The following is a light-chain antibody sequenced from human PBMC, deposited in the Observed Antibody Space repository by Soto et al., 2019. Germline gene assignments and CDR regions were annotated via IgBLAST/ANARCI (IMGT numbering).Light chain of an antibody. CDR1: QGISSW. Sequence: DIQMTQSPSSVSASVGDRVTITCRASQGISSWLAWHQQKPGKAPKLLIYAASSLQSGVPSRFSGSGSGTDFTVTLSSLQPEDFSTYYCQQANSFPLTFGGGTKVEIK. V-gene: IGKV1-12*01. CDR2: AAS. J-gene: IGKJ4*01. CDR3: QQANSFPLT.